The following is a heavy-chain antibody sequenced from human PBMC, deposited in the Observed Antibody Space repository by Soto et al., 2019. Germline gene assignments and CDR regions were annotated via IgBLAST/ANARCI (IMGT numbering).Heavy chain of an antibody. CDR2: ISSSSSYI. V-gene: IGHV3-21*01. CDR3: SIRPVEL. J-gene: IGHJ3*01. Sequence: EVQLVESGGGLVKPGGSLRLSCAASGFTFSNYDVNWVRQAPGMGLEWVSCISSSSSYIYYADSVRGRFTISRDNAKNSLYLQMNSLSAEATAVYSCSIRPVELWGQGTMVTVSS. CDR1: GFTFSNYD.